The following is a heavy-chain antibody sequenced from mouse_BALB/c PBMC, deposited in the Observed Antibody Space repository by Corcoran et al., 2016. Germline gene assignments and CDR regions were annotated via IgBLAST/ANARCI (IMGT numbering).Heavy chain of an antibody. CDR3: TLITTGVARPPWFAY. V-gene: IGHV1-15*01. D-gene: IGHD1-1*01. CDR1: GYTFTGYE. Sequence: QVQLQQSGAELVRPGASVKLSCKALGYTFTGYEMHWVKQTPVHGLEWIGAIHPGSGGTAYNQKFKGKATLTADKSSSTAYMELSSLTSEDSAVYYGTLITTGVARPPWFAYWGQGTLVTVSA. CDR2: IHPGSGGT. J-gene: IGHJ3*01.